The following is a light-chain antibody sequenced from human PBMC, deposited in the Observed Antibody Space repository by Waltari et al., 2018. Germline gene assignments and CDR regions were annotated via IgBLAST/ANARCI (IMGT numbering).Light chain of an antibody. CDR1: SGPVTSGHY. J-gene: IGLJ3*02. Sequence: SPGGTVTLTCGSSSGPVTSGHYPYWFQQKPGQAPRTLIYDTRNKHSWTPARFSGPLLGGKAALTLSGAQPDDEATYYCLVSYSGALWVFGGGTKLTVL. CDR3: LVSYSGALWV. CDR2: DTR. V-gene: IGLV7-46*01.